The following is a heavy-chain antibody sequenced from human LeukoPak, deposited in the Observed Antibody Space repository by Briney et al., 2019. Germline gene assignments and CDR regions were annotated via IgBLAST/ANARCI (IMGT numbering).Heavy chain of an antibody. V-gene: IGHV4-39*07. CDR2: IYYSGST. D-gene: IGHD3-10*01. CDR1: GGSISSSSYY. Sequence: PSETLSLTCTVSGGSISSSSYYWGWIRQPPGKGLEWIGSIYYSGSTYYNPSLKSRVTISVDTSKNQFSLKLSSVTAADTAVYYCARDGRYYYGSGPLNWFDPWGQGTLVTVSS. CDR3: ARDGRYYYGSGPLNWFDP. J-gene: IGHJ5*02.